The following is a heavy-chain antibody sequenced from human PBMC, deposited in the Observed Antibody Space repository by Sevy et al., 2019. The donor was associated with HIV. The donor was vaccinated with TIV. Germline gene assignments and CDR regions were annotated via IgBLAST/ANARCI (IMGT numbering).Heavy chain of an antibody. CDR1: GFTFSRYG. J-gene: IGHJ2*01. V-gene: IGHV3-30*02. CDR3: ASSLAYWYFDL. Sequence: GESLKISCAASGFTFSRYGMHWVRQSPGKGLGGVAFIRYDGSNKYFVDSVKGRFTISRDNSDNTVFLQMNSLRAEDSAVYYCASSLAYWYFDLWGRGTLVTVSS. D-gene: IGHD2-15*01. CDR2: IRYDGSNK.